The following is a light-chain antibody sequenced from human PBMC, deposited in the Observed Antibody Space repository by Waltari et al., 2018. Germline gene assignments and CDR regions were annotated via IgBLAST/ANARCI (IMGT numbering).Light chain of an antibody. Sequence: QSALTQPASVSGSPGQSITISCSGCGSSVGSSDYVSCHQHHPGKAPQVIIYDVTNRPSGVSDRFSASKSANTASLTISRLQPEDEADYYCSSQTLDGLVLFGGGTRLTVL. CDR1: GSSVGSSDY. V-gene: IGLV2-14*03. J-gene: IGLJ2*01. CDR2: DVT. CDR3: SSQTLDGLVL.